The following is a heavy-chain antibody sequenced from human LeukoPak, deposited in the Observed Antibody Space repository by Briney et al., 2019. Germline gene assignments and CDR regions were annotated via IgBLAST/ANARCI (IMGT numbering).Heavy chain of an antibody. V-gene: IGHV1-69*04. CDR3: ARGGGGSYLFDY. D-gene: IGHD1-26*01. CDR1: GGTFSSYA. CDR2: IIPIFGIA. J-gene: IGHJ4*02. Sequence: GASVKVSCKASGGTFSSYAISWVRQAPGQGLEWMGRIIPIFGIANYAQKFQGRVTITADKSTSTAYMELSSLRSEDTAVYYCARGGGGSYLFDYWGQGTLVTVSS.